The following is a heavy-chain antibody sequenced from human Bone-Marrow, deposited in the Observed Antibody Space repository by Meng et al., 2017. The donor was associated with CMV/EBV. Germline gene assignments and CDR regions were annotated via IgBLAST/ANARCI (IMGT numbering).Heavy chain of an antibody. J-gene: IGHJ5*02. CDR3: ARGGGYSYGHNWFDP. CDR1: GGTFSSYA. CDR2: ISAYNGYI. V-gene: IGHV1-18*01. D-gene: IGHD5-18*01. Sequence: ASVKVSCKASGGTFSSYAISWVRQAPGQGLEWMGWISAYNGYINYAQKLQGRVTMTTDTSTSTAYMELRSLRSDDTAVYYCARGGGYSYGHNWFDPWGQGTLVTVSS.